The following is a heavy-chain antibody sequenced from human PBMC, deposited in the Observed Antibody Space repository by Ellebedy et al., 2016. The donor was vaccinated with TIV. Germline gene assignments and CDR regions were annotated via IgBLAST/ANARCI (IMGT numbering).Heavy chain of an antibody. CDR3: APESGSSHFDY. V-gene: IGHV7-4-1*02. CDR1: GYTFTRYA. D-gene: IGHD1-26*01. Sequence: AASVKVSCKASGYTFTRYAMHWVRQAPGQGLEWMGWINTNTGNPTYAQGFTGRFVFSLDTSVNTGYLQISSLKAEDTAVYYCAPESGSSHFDYWGQGTLVTVSS. J-gene: IGHJ4*02. CDR2: INTNTGNP.